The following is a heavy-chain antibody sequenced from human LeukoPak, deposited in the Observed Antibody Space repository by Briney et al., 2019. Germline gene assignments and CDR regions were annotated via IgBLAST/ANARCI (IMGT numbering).Heavy chain of an antibody. J-gene: IGHJ6*02. Sequence: GASVKVSCKASGYTFTSSYMHWVRQAPGQGLEWMGIINPSGGSTSFVQKFQGRVTMTRDTSTSTAYMELRSLRSDDTAVYYCARELGTYYDFWSGYYTGPSGMDVWGQGTTVTVSS. CDR1: GYTFTSSY. CDR2: INPSGGST. V-gene: IGHV1-46*01. D-gene: IGHD3-3*01. CDR3: ARELGTYYDFWSGYYTGPSGMDV.